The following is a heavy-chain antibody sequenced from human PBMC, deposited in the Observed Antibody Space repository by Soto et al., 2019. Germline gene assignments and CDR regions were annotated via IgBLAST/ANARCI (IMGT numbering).Heavy chain of an antibody. CDR1: RVSLWISA. J-gene: IGHJ4*02. CDR2: ISGSGGST. D-gene: IGHD3-22*01. CDR3: AKGGAPNYYDSSGYLPFDF. V-gene: IGHV3-23*01. Sequence: HAGSIKIGSAACRVSLWISAMSWVRQAPGKGLEWVSAISGSGGSTYYADSVKGRFTISRDNSKNTLYLQMNSLRAEDTAVYYCAKGGAPNYYDSSGYLPFDFWGQRILVTVSS.